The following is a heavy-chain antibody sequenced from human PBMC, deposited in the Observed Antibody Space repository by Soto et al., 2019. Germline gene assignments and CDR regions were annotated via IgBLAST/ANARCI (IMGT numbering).Heavy chain of an antibody. CDR1: GDSFSGYF. D-gene: IGHD3-22*01. V-gene: IGHV4-34*01. J-gene: IGHJ4*02. CDR2: ITEGGTT. CDR3: ARGSGYYGFSY. Sequence: SETLSLTCAVHGDSFSGYFWTWIRQPPGKGLEWIAEITEGGTTNYNPSLKSRVTISVDTSKNQFSLKLSSVTAADTAVYYCARGSGYYGFSYWGQGTLVTVSS.